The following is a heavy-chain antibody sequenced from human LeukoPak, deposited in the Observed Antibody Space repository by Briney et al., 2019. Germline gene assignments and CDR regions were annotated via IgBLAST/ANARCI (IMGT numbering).Heavy chain of an antibody. D-gene: IGHD6-19*01. CDR2: IHYSGST. Sequence: SETLSLTCTVSGGSISSYYWSWIRQPPGKGLEWIGYIHYSGSTKYSPSLKSRVSISLDTSKNQFSLKVNSVTAADTAVYYCARVASSGWSGGPFEYWGQGSLVTVSS. J-gene: IGHJ4*02. CDR3: ARVASSGWSGGPFEY. CDR1: GGSISSYY. V-gene: IGHV4-59*01.